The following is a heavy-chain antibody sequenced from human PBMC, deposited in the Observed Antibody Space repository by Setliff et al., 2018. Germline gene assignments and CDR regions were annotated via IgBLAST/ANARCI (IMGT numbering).Heavy chain of an antibody. D-gene: IGHD2-15*01. J-gene: IGHJ4*02. Sequence: GGSLRLSCAASGFTFINYAMNWVRQAPGKGLEWVSSVSGSGGSTYYADSVKGRFTISRDNFKNTLYLQMNSLRPEDTAVYYCARTCSGSGCYAGLESWGQGTPVTVSS. V-gene: IGHV3-23*01. CDR3: ARTCSGSGCYAGLES. CDR2: VSGSGGST. CDR1: GFTFINYA.